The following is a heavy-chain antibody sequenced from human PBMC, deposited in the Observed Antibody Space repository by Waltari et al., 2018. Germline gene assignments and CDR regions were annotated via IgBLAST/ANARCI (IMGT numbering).Heavy chain of an antibody. J-gene: IGHJ6*03. CDR1: GGSTSTYY. CDR2: IQYIGSS. V-gene: IGHV4-59*01. D-gene: IGHD1-26*01. CDR3: ARADTSTSYFYYYMDV. Sequence: QVQLQESGPGLVKPSETLSLTCTVSGGSTSTYYWSWVRQSQGKGLEWIGSIQYIGSSVYNPALRRRVARSLDTPNNHFSLRLRSVTAADAAIYYCARADTSTSYFYYYMDVWGKGTTVTVSS.